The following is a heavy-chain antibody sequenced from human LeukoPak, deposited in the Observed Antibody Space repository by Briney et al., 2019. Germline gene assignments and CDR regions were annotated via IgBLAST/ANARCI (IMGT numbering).Heavy chain of an antibody. J-gene: IGHJ3*02. CDR2: INAGNGNT. CDR3: ARSHDYYDSSGYRGYDAFDI. Sequence: GASVKVSCKASGYTFTSYAMHWVRQAPGQRLEWMGWINAGNGNTKYSQEFQGRVTITRDTSASTAYMELSSLRSEDMAVYYCARSHDYYDSSGYRGYDAFDIWGQGTMVTVSS. V-gene: IGHV1-3*03. D-gene: IGHD3-22*01. CDR1: GYTFTSYA.